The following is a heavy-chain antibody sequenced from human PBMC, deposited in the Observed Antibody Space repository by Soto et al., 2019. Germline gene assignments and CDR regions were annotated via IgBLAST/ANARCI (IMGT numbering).Heavy chain of an antibody. Sequence: LRLSCAASGFTFSSYAMSWVRQAPGKGLEWVSETSGGGRNTYYADSVKGRFTISRDNSKNTLYLQMNSLRAEDTAVYYCAKARGGDYYYDMDVWGQGTTVTVSS. J-gene: IGHJ6*02. CDR2: TSGGGRNT. D-gene: IGHD2-15*01. CDR3: AKARGGDYYYDMDV. V-gene: IGHV3-23*01. CDR1: GFTFSSYA.